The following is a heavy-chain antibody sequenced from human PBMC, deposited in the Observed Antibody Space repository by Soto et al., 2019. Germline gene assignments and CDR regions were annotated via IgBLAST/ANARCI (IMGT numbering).Heavy chain of an antibody. CDR3: ARGSVLLHKWFDP. D-gene: IGHD3-3*01. Sequence: ASVKVSCKASGGTFSSYAISWVRQAPGQGLEWMGGMNPNIGKTSYAQKFQGRVTMTRNTSISTAYMELSSLRSEDTAVYYCARGSVLLHKWFDPWGQGTLVTVSS. J-gene: IGHJ5*02. V-gene: IGHV1-8*02. CDR1: GGTFSSYA. CDR2: MNPNIGKT.